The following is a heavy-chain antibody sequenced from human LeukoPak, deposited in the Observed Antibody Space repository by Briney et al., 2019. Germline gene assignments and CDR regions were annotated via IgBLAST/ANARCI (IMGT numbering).Heavy chain of an antibody. J-gene: IGHJ4*02. CDR2: INPNSGGT. Sequence: GASVKVSCKAPGYTFTGYYMHWVRQAPGQGLEWMGWINPNSGGTNYAQKFQGRVTMTRDTSISTAYMELSRLRSDDTAVYYCARERTLTSRYDYWGQGTLVTVSS. V-gene: IGHV1-2*02. D-gene: IGHD5-12*01. CDR3: ARERTLTSRYDY. CDR1: GYTFTGYY.